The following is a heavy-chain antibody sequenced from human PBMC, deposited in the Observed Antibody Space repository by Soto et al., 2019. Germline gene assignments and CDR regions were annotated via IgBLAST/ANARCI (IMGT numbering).Heavy chain of an antibody. CDR3: AKDRVSEHTSGWPQGH. D-gene: IGHD6-19*01. J-gene: IGHJ4*02. Sequence: ASVKVSCKSSGFTFTSYAIHWLRQAPGQRPQWMGWINGGSGNTKYSQDFQGRVTFTRDTFATTAYLELSSLRSEDTAVYYCAKDRVSEHTSGWPQGHWGQGTLVTVSS. CDR2: INGGSGNT. CDR1: GFTFTSYA. V-gene: IGHV1-3*01.